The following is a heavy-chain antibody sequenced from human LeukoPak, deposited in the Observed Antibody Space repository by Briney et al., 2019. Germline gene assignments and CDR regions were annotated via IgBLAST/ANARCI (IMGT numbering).Heavy chain of an antibody. J-gene: IGHJ1*01. CDR1: GFTFSDAW. CDR2: IKSKTDGETI. Sequence: GGSLRLSCAASGFTFSDAWMSWVRQAPGKGLEWVGRIKSKTDGETIDYATPMKDRFRISRDDSKNTLYLQMNSLKTEDTAAYYCLFSIFQHWGQGTLVTASS. CDR3: LFSIFQH. D-gene: IGHD3-10*02. V-gene: IGHV3-15*01.